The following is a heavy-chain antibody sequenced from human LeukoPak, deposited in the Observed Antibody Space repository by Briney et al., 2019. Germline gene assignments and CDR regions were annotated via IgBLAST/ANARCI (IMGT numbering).Heavy chain of an antibody. CDR2: ISYSGST. Sequence: SETLSLTCTVSGGFISGYYWSWIRQPPGKGLEWIGYISYSGSTNYDPSLKSRVTISVDTSKNQFSLKMSSVTAADTAVYYCAKSRVDTGGMDVWGQGTTVTVSS. CDR3: AKSRVDTGGMDV. V-gene: IGHV4-59*01. J-gene: IGHJ6*02. CDR1: GGFISGYY. D-gene: IGHD5-18*01.